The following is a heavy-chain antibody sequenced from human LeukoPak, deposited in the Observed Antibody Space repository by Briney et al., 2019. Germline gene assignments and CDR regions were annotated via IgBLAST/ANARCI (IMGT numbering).Heavy chain of an antibody. CDR3: ARGSYYDY. V-gene: IGHV1-18*01. J-gene: IGHJ4*02. Sequence: ASVKVSCKASGYTFTSYVISWVRQAPGQGLEWMGWISAYNGDTNYDQKFQGRLTMTTEKSTSTAYMELRSLSSDDTAVYYCARGSYYDYWGQGTLVTVSS. CDR1: GYTFTSYV. D-gene: IGHD1-26*01. CDR2: ISAYNGDT.